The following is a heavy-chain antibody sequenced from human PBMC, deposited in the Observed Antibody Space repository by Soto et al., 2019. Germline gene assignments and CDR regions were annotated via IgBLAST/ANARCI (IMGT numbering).Heavy chain of an antibody. V-gene: IGHV4-34*01. Sequence: KTSETLSLTCAVYGGSFSGYYWSWIRQPPGKGLEWIGEINHSGSTNYNPSLKSRVTISVDTSKNQFSLKLSSVTAADTAVYYCARGKYITMVRGGYYYYYGMDVWRHGTTVTVSS. CDR2: INHSGST. CDR1: GGSFSGYY. J-gene: IGHJ6*02. D-gene: IGHD3-10*01. CDR3: ARGKYITMVRGGYYYYYGMDV.